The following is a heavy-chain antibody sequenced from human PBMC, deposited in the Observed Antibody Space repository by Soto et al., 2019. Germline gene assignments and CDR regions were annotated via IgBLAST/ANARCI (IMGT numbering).Heavy chain of an antibody. Sequence: PGGSLRFSCAASVFDFGSAWMGLLRQAPGKGLECVANINPDGTSTYYVTSVKGRFTISRDNDNNSLTLEMSSLRAEGTAVYYCARHGQWCYGLWGQGNMVTVSS. J-gene: IGHJ4*02. V-gene: IGHV3-7*03. D-gene: IGHD2-2*01. CDR2: INPDGTST. CDR3: ARHGQWCYGL. CDR1: VFDFGSAW.